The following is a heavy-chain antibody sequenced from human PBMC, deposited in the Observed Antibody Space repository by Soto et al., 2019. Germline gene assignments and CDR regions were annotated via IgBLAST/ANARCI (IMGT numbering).Heavy chain of an antibody. CDR3: AREFWPLKWFDP. D-gene: IGHD3-3*01. CDR1: GFTFSSYT. CDR2: ISYDGSNK. V-gene: IGHV3-30*04. J-gene: IGHJ5*02. Sequence: PGGSLRLSCAASGFTFSSYTMHWVRQAPGKGLEWVAVISYDGSNKYYADSVKGRFTISRDNSKNTLYLQMNSLRAEDTAVYYCAREFWPLKWFDPWGQGTLVTAPQ.